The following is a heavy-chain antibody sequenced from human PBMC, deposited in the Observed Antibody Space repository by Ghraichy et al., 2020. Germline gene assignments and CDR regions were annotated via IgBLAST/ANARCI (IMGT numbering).Heavy chain of an antibody. CDR1: GFTFSSYG. Sequence: GGSRRLSCAASGFTFSSYGIHWARQAPGKGLEWVAVISYDGSNKYYADSVKGRFTISRDNSKNTLYLQMNSLRAEDTAVFYCAKDMFRGVVTPYYFDYWGQGTLVTVSS. CDR3: AKDMFRGVVTPYYFDY. J-gene: IGHJ4*02. V-gene: IGHV3-30*18. CDR2: ISYDGSNK. D-gene: IGHD3-3*01.